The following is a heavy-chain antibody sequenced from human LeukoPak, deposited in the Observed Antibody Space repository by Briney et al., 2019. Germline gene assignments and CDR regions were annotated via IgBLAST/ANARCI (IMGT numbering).Heavy chain of an antibody. CDR2: IYYSGST. CDR3: ARGCLNYDFWSGYYPVGGYFDY. CDR1: GGSISSSSYY. D-gene: IGHD3-3*01. V-gene: IGHV4-39*07. J-gene: IGHJ4*02. Sequence: SETLSLTCTVSGGSISSSSYYWGWIRQPPGKGLEWIGSIYYSGSTYYNPSLKSRVTISVDTSKNQFSLKLSSVTAADTAVYYCARGCLNYDFWSGYYPVGGYFDYQGQGTLVTVSS.